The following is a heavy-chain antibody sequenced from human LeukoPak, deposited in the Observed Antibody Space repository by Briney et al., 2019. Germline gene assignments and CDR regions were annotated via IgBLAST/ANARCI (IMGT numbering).Heavy chain of an antibody. Sequence: SEILSLTCAVFDDSIYTNKWWSWVRQPPGKGLEWIGEVSQTGTTYYDPSLTGRITISVDRSRNQFSLTLRSATAADTGVYYCASHMAVPGTRGFDDWGQGIPVTVSS. D-gene: IGHD6-19*01. V-gene: IGHV4-4*02. CDR1: DDSIYTNKW. J-gene: IGHJ4*02. CDR2: VSQTGTT. CDR3: ASHMAVPGTRGFDD.